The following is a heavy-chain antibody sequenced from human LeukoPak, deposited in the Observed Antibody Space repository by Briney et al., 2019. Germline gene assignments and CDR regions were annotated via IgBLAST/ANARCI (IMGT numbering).Heavy chain of an antibody. J-gene: IGHJ6*02. CDR1: GFTFSSYW. CDR2: IKQDGSEK. V-gene: IGHV3-7*01. CDR3: ARAARPGVYYYYYGMDV. D-gene: IGHD6-6*01. Sequence: GGSLRLSCAASGFTFSSYWMSWVRQAPGKGLEWVANIKQDGSEKYYVDSVKGRFTISGDNAKNSLYLQMNSLRTEDTAVYYCARAARPGVYYYYYGMDVWGQGTTVTVSS.